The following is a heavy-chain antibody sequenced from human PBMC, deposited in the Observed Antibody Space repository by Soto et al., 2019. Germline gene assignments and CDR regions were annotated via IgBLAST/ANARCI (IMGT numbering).Heavy chain of an antibody. Sequence: GASVKVSCKASGYTFTSYYMHWVRQAPGQGLEWMGIINPSGGSTSYAQKFQGRVTMTRDTSTSTVYMELSSLRSEDTAVYYCARETKGMVRGVNDAFDIWGQGTMVTVSS. CDR3: ARETKGMVRGVNDAFDI. CDR2: INPSGGST. CDR1: GYTFTSYY. V-gene: IGHV1-46*03. J-gene: IGHJ3*02. D-gene: IGHD3-10*01.